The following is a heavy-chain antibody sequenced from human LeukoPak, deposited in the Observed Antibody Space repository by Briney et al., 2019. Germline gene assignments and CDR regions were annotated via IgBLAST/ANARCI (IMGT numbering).Heavy chain of an antibody. D-gene: IGHD1-26*01. J-gene: IGHJ4*02. CDR3: ATIGDRRSGELYRIDY. Sequence: GESLKFSVAASGSTFSNCARNGVGRVPGKGRDWLPVVSDDGSNKYYADSVRGRFTISRDNSKNTLYLQMNSLRAEDAAVYYCATIGDRRSGELYRIDYWGQGTLVTVSS. CDR2: VSDDGSNK. CDR1: GSTFSNCA. V-gene: IGHV3-30-3*01.